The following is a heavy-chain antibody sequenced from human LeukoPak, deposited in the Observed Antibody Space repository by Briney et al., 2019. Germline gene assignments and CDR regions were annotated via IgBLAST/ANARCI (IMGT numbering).Heavy chain of an antibody. J-gene: IGHJ5*02. V-gene: IGHV4-34*01. D-gene: IGHD3-16*02. CDR3: ARWGIFRSGRFDP. CDR2: INHSGST. CDR1: GGSFSGYY. Sequence: SETLSLTCAVYGGSFSGYYWSWIRQPPGKGLEWIGEINHSGSTNYNPSLKSRVTISVDTSKNQFSLKLSSATAADTAVYYCARWGIFRSGRFDPWGQGTLVTVSS.